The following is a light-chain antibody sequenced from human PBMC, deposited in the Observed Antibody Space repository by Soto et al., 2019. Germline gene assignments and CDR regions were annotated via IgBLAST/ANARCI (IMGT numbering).Light chain of an antibody. CDR2: EVS. V-gene: IGLV2-14*01. CDR3: SPYTRNSTSYV. Sequence: QSALTQPASVSGSPGQSITISCTGTSSDVGGYNYVSWYQQHPGKAPKLMIYEVSNRPSRVSNRFSGSKSGNTASLTISGRQAEDEADYYCSPYTRNSTSYVFGTGTKVTVL. J-gene: IGLJ1*01. CDR1: SSDVGGYNY.